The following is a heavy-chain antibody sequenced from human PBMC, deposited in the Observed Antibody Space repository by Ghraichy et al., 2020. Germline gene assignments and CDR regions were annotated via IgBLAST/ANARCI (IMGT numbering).Heavy chain of an antibody. CDR2: IDTDVSTT. J-gene: IGHJ4*02. D-gene: IGHD6-13*01. V-gene: IGHV3-74*01. CDR1: GFTFSSYW. CDR3: ARGLMAAPGIDY. Sequence: GGSLRLSCAASGFTFSSYWMHWVRQAPGKGLEWVSDIDTDVSTTRYADSVRGRLTISRDNAKNTLYLQMNSLRAEDTAVYYWARGLMAAPGIDYWGQGTLVTVSS.